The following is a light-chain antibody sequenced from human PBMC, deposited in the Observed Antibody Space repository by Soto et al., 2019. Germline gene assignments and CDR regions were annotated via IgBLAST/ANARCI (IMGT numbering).Light chain of an antibody. CDR2: EVS. V-gene: IGLV2-14*01. CDR1: SSDVGGYHY. Sequence: QSALTQPASVSGSPGQSITISCTGTSSDVGGYHYVPWYQLLPGKAPKLILFEVSIRPSGVSSRFSGSKSGNTASLTISGLQAEDEADYFCSSYSISTAYLFGTGTKLTVL. J-gene: IGLJ1*01. CDR3: SSYSISTAYL.